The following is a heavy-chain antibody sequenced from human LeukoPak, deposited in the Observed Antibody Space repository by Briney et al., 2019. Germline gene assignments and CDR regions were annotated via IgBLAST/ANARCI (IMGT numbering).Heavy chain of an antibody. V-gene: IGHV1-8*03. J-gene: IGHJ6*03. CDR3: ARGNMQQLVLSLFYHYYMDV. D-gene: IGHD6-13*01. Sequence: ASVKVSCKASGYTFTSYDINWVRQATGQGLEWMGWMNPNSGNTGYAQKFQGRVTITRNTSISTAYMELSSLRSEDTAVYYCARGNMQQLVLSLFYHYYMDVWGKGTTVTVSS. CDR2: MNPNSGNT. CDR1: GYTFTSYD.